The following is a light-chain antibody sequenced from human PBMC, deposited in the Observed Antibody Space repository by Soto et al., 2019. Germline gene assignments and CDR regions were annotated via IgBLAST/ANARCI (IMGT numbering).Light chain of an antibody. CDR2: DAS. V-gene: IGKV1-5*01. J-gene: IGKJ1*01. Sequence: DIQLTQSPSTLSASVGDTVTISCRASESLIGWLAWYQQRPGSAPKLLIYDASSLEGGVPSRFTGDGSGTEFSLTIASLKPDDFGTYYCQQYKSYPWTFGQGTKVDLK. CDR1: ESLIGW. CDR3: QQYKSYPWT.